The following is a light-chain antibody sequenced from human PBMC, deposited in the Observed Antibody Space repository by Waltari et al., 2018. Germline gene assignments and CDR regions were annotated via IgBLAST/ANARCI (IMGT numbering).Light chain of an antibody. J-gene: IGLJ3*02. CDR3: STWDYSLSLWV. Sequence: QSALTQEASVSGTVGQKVTLSCTGNSKNIGTYAVDWYQQISHGAPKTVMFGDSLPSGIPDRFSGSKSGTTASLTISGLQPEDEADYYCSTWDYSLSLWVFGGGTKLTVL. CDR1: SKNIGTYA. V-gene: IGLV1-36*01. CDR2: GDS.